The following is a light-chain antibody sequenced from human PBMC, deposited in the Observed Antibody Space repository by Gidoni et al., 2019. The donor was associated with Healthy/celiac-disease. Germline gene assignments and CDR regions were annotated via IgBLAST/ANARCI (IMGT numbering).Light chain of an antibody. CDR2: DAS. V-gene: IGKV3-11*01. CDR1: QSVSSY. CDR3: QQRSNWAGLT. Sequence: ELVLTQSPATLSLSPGERATLSCRASQSVSSYLAWYQQKPGQAPRLLIYDASNRATGIPARFSGSGSGTDFTLTISSLEPEDFAVYYCQQRSNWAGLTFGGGTKVEIK. J-gene: IGKJ4*01.